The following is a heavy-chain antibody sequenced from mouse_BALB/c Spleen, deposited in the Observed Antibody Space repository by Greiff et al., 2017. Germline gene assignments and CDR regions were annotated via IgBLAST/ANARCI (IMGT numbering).Heavy chain of an antibody. Sequence: VQLQQSGTVLARPGASVKMSCKASGYTFTSYWMHWVKQRPGQGLEWIGAIYPGNSDTSYNQKFKGKAKLTAVTSTSTAYMELSSLTNEDSAVYYCTRSGGTARTYAMDYWGQGTSVTVSS. CDR2: IYPGNSDT. CDR3: TRSGGTARTYAMDY. J-gene: IGHJ4*01. D-gene: IGHD3-2*01. CDR1: GYTFTSYW. V-gene: IGHV1-5*01.